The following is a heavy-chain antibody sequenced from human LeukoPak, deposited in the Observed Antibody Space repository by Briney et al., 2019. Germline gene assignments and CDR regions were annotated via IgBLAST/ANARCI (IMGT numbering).Heavy chain of an antibody. D-gene: IGHD3-3*01. CDR2: IYYSGST. CDR3: ARETTIFGVAHFDY. V-gene: IGHV4-59*01. Sequence: SETLSLTCTVSGGSISSYYWSWIRQPPGKGLEWIGYIYYSGSTNYNPSLKSRVTISVDTSKNQFSLKLSSVTAADTAVYYCARETTIFGVAHFDYWGQGTLVAVSS. CDR1: GGSISSYY. J-gene: IGHJ4*02.